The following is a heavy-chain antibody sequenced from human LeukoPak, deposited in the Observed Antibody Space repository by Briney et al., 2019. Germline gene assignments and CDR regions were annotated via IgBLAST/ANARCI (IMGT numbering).Heavy chain of an antibody. CDR1: GYTFTSYY. CDR3: ARDARWSNIVPTTDNWLDP. CDR2: INPSGGST. V-gene: IGHV1-46*01. Sequence: ASVKVSCKASGYTFTSYYMHWVRQAPGQGLEWMGIINPSGGSTSYAQKFQGRVTMTRDTSTSTVYMELSSLRSEDTAVYYCARDARWSNIVPTTDNWLDPWGQGTLVTVSS. D-gene: IGHD5-12*01. J-gene: IGHJ5*02.